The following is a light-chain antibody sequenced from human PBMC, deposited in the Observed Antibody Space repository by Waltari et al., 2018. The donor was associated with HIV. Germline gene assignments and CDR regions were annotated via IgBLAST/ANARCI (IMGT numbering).Light chain of an antibody. Sequence: EIVMTQTPLSLSVTPGQPASISCKSSQSLLHSDGKTYLYWYLQRPGQPPQPLMYEVSTRFAGVPDRFSGSGSGTDFTLRNSRVEAEDVGVYYCMQTVQLSWTFGQGTKVQIK. J-gene: IGKJ1*01. V-gene: IGKV2D-29*01. CDR3: MQTVQLSWT. CDR1: QSLLHSDGKTY. CDR2: EVS.